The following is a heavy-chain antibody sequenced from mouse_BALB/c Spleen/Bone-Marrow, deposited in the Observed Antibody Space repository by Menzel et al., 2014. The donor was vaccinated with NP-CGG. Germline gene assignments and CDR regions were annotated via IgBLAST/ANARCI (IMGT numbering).Heavy chain of an antibody. D-gene: IGHD2-4*01. CDR2: IYPGSGST. CDR3: TKGLPSAY. V-gene: IGHV1S22*01. J-gene: IGHJ3*01. Sequence: GSELVRPGASVKLSCKASGYTFTSYWMHWVKQRPGQGLEWIGNIYPGSGSTNYDEKFKSKATLTVDTSSSTAYMQLSSLTSEDSAVYYCTKGLPSAYWGQGTLVTVSA. CDR1: GYTFTSYW.